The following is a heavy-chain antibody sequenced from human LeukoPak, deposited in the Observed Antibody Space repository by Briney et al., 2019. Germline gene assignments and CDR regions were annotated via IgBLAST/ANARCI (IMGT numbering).Heavy chain of an antibody. CDR3: ARHPRRDGYNWDY. J-gene: IGHJ4*02. CDR1: GYSFTSYW. Sequence: GESLKISCKGSGYSFTSYWIGWVRQMPGKSLEWMGIIYPGDSDTRYSPSFQGQVTISADKSISTAYLQWSSLKASDTATYYCARHPRRDGYNWDYWGQGTLVTVSS. CDR2: IYPGDSDT. V-gene: IGHV5-51*01. D-gene: IGHD5-24*01.